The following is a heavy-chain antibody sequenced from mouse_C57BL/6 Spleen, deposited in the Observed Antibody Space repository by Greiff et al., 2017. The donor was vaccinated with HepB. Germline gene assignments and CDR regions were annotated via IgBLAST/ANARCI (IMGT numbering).Heavy chain of an antibody. Sequence: QVQLQQSGPELVKPGASVKISCKASGYAFSSSWMNWVKQRPGKGLEWIGRIYPGDGDTNYKGKFKGKATLTADKSSSTAYMQLSSLTSEDSAVYFCARSGDYYYGSSFLAWFAYWGQGTLVTVSA. CDR2: IYPGDGDT. J-gene: IGHJ3*01. D-gene: IGHD1-1*01. CDR1: GYAFSSSW. CDR3: ARSGDYYYGSSFLAWFAY. V-gene: IGHV1-82*01.